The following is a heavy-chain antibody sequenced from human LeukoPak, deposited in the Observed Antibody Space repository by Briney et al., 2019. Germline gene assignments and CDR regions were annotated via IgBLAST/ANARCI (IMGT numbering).Heavy chain of an antibody. J-gene: IGHJ4*02. CDR1: GVTFSGYY. CDR3: ARYGGDGYNAALDY. V-gene: IGHV4-34*01. D-gene: IGHD5-24*01. CDR2: INHSGST. Sequence: SETLSLTCAVYGVTFSGYYWSWIRQPPGKGLEWIGEINHSGSTNYNPSLKSRVTISVDTSKNQFSLKLSSVTAADTAVYYCARYGGDGYNAALDYWGQGTLVTVSS.